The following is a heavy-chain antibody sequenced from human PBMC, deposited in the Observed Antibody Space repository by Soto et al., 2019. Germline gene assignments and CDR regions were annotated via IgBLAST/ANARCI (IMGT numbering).Heavy chain of an antibody. Sequence: PGESLKISCKGAGYSFTNYWISWVLQMPGKGLEWMGRIDPSDSYTNYSPSFQGHVTISADKSISTAYLQWSSLKASDTAMYYCARLTKTETTAAYYYGMDVWGQGTTVTVSS. J-gene: IGHJ6*02. CDR3: ARLTKTETTAAYYYGMDV. CDR1: GYSFTNYW. V-gene: IGHV5-10-1*01. CDR2: IDPSDSYT. D-gene: IGHD4-4*01.